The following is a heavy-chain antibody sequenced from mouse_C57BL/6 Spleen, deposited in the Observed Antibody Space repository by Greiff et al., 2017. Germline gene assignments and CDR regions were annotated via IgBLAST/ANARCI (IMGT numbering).Heavy chain of an antibody. J-gene: IGHJ2*01. Sequence: QVQLQQPGAELVRPGTSVKLSCKASGYTFTSYWMHWVKQRPGQGLEWIGVIDPSDSYTNYNQKFKGKATLTVDTSSSTAYMQLSSLTSEDSAVYYCARPYYYGSSPPDYWGQGTTLTVSS. CDR2: IDPSDSYT. D-gene: IGHD1-1*01. CDR3: ARPYYYGSSPPDY. CDR1: GYTFTSYW. V-gene: IGHV1-59*01.